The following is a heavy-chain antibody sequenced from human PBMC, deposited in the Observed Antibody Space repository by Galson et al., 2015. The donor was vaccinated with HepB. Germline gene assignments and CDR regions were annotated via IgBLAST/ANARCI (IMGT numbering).Heavy chain of an antibody. CDR2: ISAYNGNT. D-gene: IGHD2-2*01. CDR1: GYTFTSYG. J-gene: IGHJ5*01. CDR3: ALVVPAYNWFDF. Sequence: SVKVSCKASGYTFTSYGISWVRQAPGQGLEWMGWISAYNGNTNYAQKLQGRVTMTTDTSTSTAYMELRSLRSDDTAVYYCALVVPAYNWFDFWGQGTLVTVSS. V-gene: IGHV1-18*01.